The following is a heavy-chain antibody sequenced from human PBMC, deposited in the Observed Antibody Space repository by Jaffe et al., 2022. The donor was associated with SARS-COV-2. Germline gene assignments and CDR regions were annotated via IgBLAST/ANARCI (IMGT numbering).Heavy chain of an antibody. CDR2: INADGGGT. D-gene: IGHD3-16*01. J-gene: IGHJ4*02. CDR1: GFRFENYV. CDR3: AQETGGIDS. V-gene: IGHV3-43*02. Sequence: EVQLVESGGGVVQPGGSLRLSCKAFGFRFENYVMHWVRQAPGKGLEWVSLINADGGGTYYADSVKGRFTISRDISRNSLYLQMNSLRTEDTAFYYCAQETGGIDSWGQGTLVTVSS.